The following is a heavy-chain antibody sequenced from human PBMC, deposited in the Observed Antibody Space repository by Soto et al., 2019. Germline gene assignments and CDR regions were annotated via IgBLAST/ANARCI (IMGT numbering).Heavy chain of an antibody. CDR1: GFSLSTSGMG. CDR2: IYWDDDK. CDR3: AHYSSASSFDY. V-gene: IGHV2-5*02. Sequence: QITLKGSGPALVKPTQTFTLACTFSGFSLSTSGMGVGWIRQPPGKAVECLALIYWDDDKRYIPSLKSRLTITNDTSKNQVVITITNMDPVDTATYYCAHYSSASSFDYWGQGTLVTVAS. D-gene: IGHD6-25*01. J-gene: IGHJ4*02.